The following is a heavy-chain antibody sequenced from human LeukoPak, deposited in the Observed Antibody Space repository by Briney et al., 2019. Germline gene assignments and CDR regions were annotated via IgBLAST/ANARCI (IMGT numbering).Heavy chain of an antibody. V-gene: IGHV3-7*01. CDR1: GFTFSSYW. CDR3: AELGITMIGGV. J-gene: IGHJ6*04. Sequence: GGSLRLSCAASGFTFSSYWMSWVRQAPGKGLEWVANIKQDGSEKYYADSVEGRFTISRDNAKNSLYLQMNSLRAEDTAVYYCAELGITMIGGVWGKGTTVTISS. D-gene: IGHD3-10*02. CDR2: IKQDGSEK.